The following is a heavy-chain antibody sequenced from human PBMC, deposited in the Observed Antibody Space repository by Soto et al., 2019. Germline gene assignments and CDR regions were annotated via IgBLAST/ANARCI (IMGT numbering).Heavy chain of an antibody. D-gene: IGHD2-2*01. V-gene: IGHV1-18*01. J-gene: IGHJ5*02. CDR2: ISLYSDGT. CDR3: ARVVPGAEAWFGP. Sequence: ASVKVSCKTSGYTFANYGITWVREAPGQPLEWLGWISLYSDGTNYAQKFQGRVSMTTDTSTTTAYMELRSLRSDDTAVYYCARVVPGAEAWFGPWGQGTLVTVSS. CDR1: GYTFANYG.